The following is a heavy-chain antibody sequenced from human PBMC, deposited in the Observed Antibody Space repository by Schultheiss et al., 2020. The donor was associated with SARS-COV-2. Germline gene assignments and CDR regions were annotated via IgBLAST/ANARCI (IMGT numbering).Heavy chain of an antibody. D-gene: IGHD2-2*02. CDR2: IYYSGST. CDR1: GGSISSGGYY. J-gene: IGHJ1*01. CDR3: ARGVVPAAIPVGGYFQH. Sequence: SETLSLTCTVSGGSISSGGYYWSWIRQHPGKGLEWIGYIYYSGSTYYNPSLKSRVTISVDTSKNQFSLKLSSVTAADTAVYYCARGVVPAAIPVGGYFQHLGQGTLVTVSS. V-gene: IGHV4-31*03.